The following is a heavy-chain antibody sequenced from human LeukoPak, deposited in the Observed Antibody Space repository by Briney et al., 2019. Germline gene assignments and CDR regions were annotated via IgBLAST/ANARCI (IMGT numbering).Heavy chain of an antibody. J-gene: IGHJ4*02. CDR1: GYSISSGYY. CDR2: IYHSGST. D-gene: IGHD3-3*01. V-gene: IGHV4-38-2*02. CDR3: ARREEYYDFWSGYYNDY. Sequence: PSETLSLTCTVSGYSISSGYYWGWIRQPPGKGLEWTGSIYHSGSTYYNPSLKSRVTISVDTSKNQFPLKLSSVTAADTAVYYCARREEYYDFWSGYYNDYWGQGTLVTVSS.